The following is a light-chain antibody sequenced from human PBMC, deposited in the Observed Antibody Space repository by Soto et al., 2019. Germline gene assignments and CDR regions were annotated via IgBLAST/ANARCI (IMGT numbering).Light chain of an antibody. CDR2: DAS. J-gene: IGKJ5*01. CDR3: QQLNSYPIT. Sequence: DIQMTQSPSTLSASVGDRVTITCRASQSVSNWLAWYQQKPGKAPNLLIYDASSLESGVPSRFSGSGSGTEFTLTISSLQPDDFATYSCQQLNSYPITFGQGTRLEIK. CDR1: QSVSNW. V-gene: IGKV1-5*01.